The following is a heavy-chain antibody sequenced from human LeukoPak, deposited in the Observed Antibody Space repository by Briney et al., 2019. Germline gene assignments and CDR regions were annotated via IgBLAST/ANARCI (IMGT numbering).Heavy chain of an antibody. CDR3: TTDGVVVAATPNYYYGMDV. D-gene: IGHD2-15*01. CDR1: GFTFSNAW. CDR2: IKSKTDGGTT. V-gene: IGHV3-15*01. J-gene: IGHJ6*02. Sequence: GGSLRLSCAASGFTFSNAWMIWVRQAPGKGLEWVGRIKSKTDGGTTDYAAPVKGRFTISRDDSKNTLYLQMNSLKTEDTAVYYCTTDGVVVAATPNYYYGMDVWGQGTTVTVSS.